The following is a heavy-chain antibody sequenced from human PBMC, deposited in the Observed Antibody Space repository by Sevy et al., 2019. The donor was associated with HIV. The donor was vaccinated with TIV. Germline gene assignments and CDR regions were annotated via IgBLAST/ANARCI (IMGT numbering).Heavy chain of an antibody. V-gene: IGHV3-48*02. CDR2: ISSSSDII. J-gene: IGHJ4*02. CDR1: GFIFSGYS. D-gene: IGHD6-25*01. Sequence: GGSLRLSCAVSGFIFSGYSMNWVRQAPGKGLEWVSYISSSSDIIYYADSVKGRFTISRDNARNSLYLQMNSLRDEDTAVYYWARTIAAAETFDYWGQGALVTVSS. CDR3: ARTIAAAETFDY.